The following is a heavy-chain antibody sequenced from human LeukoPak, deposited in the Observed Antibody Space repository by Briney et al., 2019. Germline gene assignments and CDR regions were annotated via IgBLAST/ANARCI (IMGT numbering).Heavy chain of an antibody. Sequence: PGGSLRLSCAASGFTVSSNYMSWVRQAPGKGLEWVSVIYSGGSTYYADSVKGRTTISRDNSKNTLHLQMNSLRTEDTAVYYCARVKGGIAAAGNYFDYWGQGTLVTVSS. J-gene: IGHJ4*02. CDR3: ARVKGGIAAAGNYFDY. CDR1: GFTVSSNY. CDR2: IYSGGST. V-gene: IGHV3-66*02. D-gene: IGHD6-13*01.